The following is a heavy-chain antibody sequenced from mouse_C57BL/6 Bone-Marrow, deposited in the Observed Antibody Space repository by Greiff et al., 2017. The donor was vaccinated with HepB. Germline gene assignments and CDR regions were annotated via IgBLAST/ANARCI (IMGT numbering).Heavy chain of an antibody. Sequence: EVKLQESGPGLVKPSQSLSLTCSVTGYSITSGYYWNWIRQFPGNKLEWMGYISYDGSNNYNPSLKNRISITRDTSKNQFFLKLNSVTTEDTATYYCARGRIDYYGPYFDYWVQGTTLTVSS. D-gene: IGHD1-1*01. CDR1: GYSITSGYY. CDR2: ISYDGSN. J-gene: IGHJ2*01. CDR3: ARGRIDYYGPYFDY. V-gene: IGHV3-6*01.